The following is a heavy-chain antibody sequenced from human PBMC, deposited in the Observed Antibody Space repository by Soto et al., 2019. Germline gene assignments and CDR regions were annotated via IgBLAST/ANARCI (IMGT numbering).Heavy chain of an antibody. Sequence: GGSLRLSCAASGFTFSSYAMSWVRQAPGKGLEWVSAISGSGGSTYYADSVKGRFTISRDNSKNTLYLQMNSLRAEDTAVYYCAKGRYCGGDCYSSPFDYWGQGTLVTVSS. D-gene: IGHD2-21*02. CDR3: AKGRYCGGDCYSSPFDY. J-gene: IGHJ4*02. CDR1: GFTFSSYA. CDR2: ISGSGGST. V-gene: IGHV3-23*01.